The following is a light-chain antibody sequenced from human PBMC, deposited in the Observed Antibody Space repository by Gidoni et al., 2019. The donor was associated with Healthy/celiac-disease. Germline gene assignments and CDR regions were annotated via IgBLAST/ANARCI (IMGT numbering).Light chain of an antibody. CDR1: NIGSKN. CDR3: QVWDSSTFYV. CDR2: RDS. J-gene: IGLJ1*01. Sequence: SSALTQPLSVSVALGQPATITCGGNNIGSKNVHWYQQKPGQAPELVIYRDSNRPAGIPERFSGSNAGNTATLTISRAQAGDEADYYCQVWDSSTFYVFGTGTKVTVL. V-gene: IGLV3-9*01.